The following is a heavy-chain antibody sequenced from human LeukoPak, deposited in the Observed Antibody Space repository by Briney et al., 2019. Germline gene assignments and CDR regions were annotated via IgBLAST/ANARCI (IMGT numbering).Heavy chain of an antibody. V-gene: IGHV1-3*01. CDR3: VKGFYCSSTSCYFGDAFDI. CDR1: GYTFTSYA. Sequence: ASVKVSCKASGYTFTSYAMHWVRQAPGQRLEWMGWINAGNGNTKYSQKFQGRVTITRDTSASTAYMELSSLRSEDTAVYYCVKGFYCSSTSCYFGDAFDIWGQGTMVTVSS. J-gene: IGHJ3*02. D-gene: IGHD2-2*01. CDR2: INAGNGNT.